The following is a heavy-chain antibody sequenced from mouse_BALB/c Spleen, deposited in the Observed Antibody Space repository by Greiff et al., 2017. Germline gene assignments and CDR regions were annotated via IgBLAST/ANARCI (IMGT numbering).Heavy chain of an antibody. CDR2: IWGDGST. V-gene: IGHV2-6-7*01. J-gene: IGHJ3*01. D-gene: IGHD2-12*01. Sequence: VHLVESGPGLVAPSQSLSITCTVSGFSLTGYGVNWVRQPPGKGLEWLGMIWGDGSTDYNSALKSRLSISKDNSKSQVFLKMNSLQTDDTARYYCARADYRYDGAWFAYWGQGTLVTVSA. CDR1: GFSLTGYG. CDR3: ARADYRYDGAWFAY.